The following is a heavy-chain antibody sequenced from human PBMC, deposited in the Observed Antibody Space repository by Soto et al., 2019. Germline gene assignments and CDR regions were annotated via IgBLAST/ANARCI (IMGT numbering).Heavy chain of an antibody. CDR3: ARDSDFQYCSGGSCYPSMGGAPYYYYGMDV. D-gene: IGHD2-15*01. V-gene: IGHV4-31*03. CDR2: IYYSGST. J-gene: IGHJ6*02. Sequence: PSETLSLTCTVSGGSISSGGYYWSWIRQHPGKGLEWIGYIYYSGSTYYNPSLKSRVTISVDTSKNQFSLKLSSVTAADTAVYYCARDSDFQYCSGGSCYPSMGGAPYYYYGMDVWGQGTTVTVSS. CDR1: GGSISSGGYY.